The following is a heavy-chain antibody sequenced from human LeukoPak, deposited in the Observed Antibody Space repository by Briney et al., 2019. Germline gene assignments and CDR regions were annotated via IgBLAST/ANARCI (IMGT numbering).Heavy chain of an antibody. Sequence: ASVKVSCKASGYTFTGYYMHGVRQAPGQGLEWMGWINPNSGGTNYAQKFQGRVTMTRDTSISTAYMELSRLRSDDTAVYYCAREGSGWYMDFQHWGQGTLVTVSS. CDR3: AREGSGWYMDFQH. CDR2: INPNSGGT. V-gene: IGHV1-2*02. CDR1: GYTFTGYY. J-gene: IGHJ1*01. D-gene: IGHD6-19*01.